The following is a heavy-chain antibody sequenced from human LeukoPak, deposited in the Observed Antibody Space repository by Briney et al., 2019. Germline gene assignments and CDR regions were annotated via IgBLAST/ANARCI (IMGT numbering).Heavy chain of an antibody. J-gene: IGHJ4*02. CDR2: IYTSGST. CDR1: GGSISSYY. Sequence: SETLSLTCTVSGGSISSYYWSWIRQPPGKGLEWIGYIYTSGSTNYNPSLKSRVTISVDTSKNQFSLKLSSVTAADTAVYYCAGHLSGSSVCMENWGQGTLVTVSS. CDR3: AGHLSGSSVCMEN. D-gene: IGHD3-10*01. V-gene: IGHV4-4*09.